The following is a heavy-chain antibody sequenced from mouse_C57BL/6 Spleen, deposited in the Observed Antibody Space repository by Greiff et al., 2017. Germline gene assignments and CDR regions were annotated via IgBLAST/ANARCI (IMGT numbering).Heavy chain of an antibody. Sequence: VQLQQPGAELVMPGASVKLSCKASGYTFTSYWMHWVKQRPGQGLEWIGEIDPSDSYTNYNQKFKGKSTLTVDKSSSTAYMQLSSLTSEDSAVYYCARGDYYGSSYSYYFDYWGKGTTLTVSS. CDR2: IDPSDSYT. J-gene: IGHJ2*01. V-gene: IGHV1-69*01. D-gene: IGHD1-1*01. CDR1: GYTFTSYW. CDR3: ARGDYYGSSYSYYFDY.